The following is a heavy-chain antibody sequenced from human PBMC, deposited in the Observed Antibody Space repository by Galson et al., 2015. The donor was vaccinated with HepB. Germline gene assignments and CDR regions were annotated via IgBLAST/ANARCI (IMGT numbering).Heavy chain of an antibody. J-gene: IGHJ4*02. D-gene: IGHD3-22*01. CDR3: ARGTPYNFDTSGYFPLYYLDY. Sequence: LRLSCAASGFTVSSNYMSWVRQAPGKGLEWVSVIYGGGSTYYADSVKGRFSISRDNSKNTLSLQMSSLRAEDTAVCYCARGTPYNFDTSGYFPLYYLDYWGQGTLVTVSS. CDR1: GFTVSSNY. CDR2: IYGGGST. V-gene: IGHV3-66*02.